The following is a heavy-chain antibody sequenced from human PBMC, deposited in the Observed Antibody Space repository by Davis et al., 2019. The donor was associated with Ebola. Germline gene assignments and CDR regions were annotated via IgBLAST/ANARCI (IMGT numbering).Heavy chain of an antibody. J-gene: IGHJ1*01. CDR2: ISGTGSNT. CDR1: GFSFSTYA. V-gene: IGHV3-23*01. D-gene: IGHD4-17*01. CDR3: AKRGDYGDYNRARGYFQH. Sequence: SLNISCAASGFSFSTYAMSWVRQAPGKGLEWVSGISGTGSNTYYADYVRGRFTISRDTSKNTLSLQMNSLRVEDTAIYYCAKRGDYGDYNRARGYFQHWGQGTLVTVSS.